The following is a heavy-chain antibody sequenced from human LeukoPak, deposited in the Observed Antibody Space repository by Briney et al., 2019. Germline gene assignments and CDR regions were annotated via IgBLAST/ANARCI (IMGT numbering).Heavy chain of an antibody. CDR2: VIPIFGTA. D-gene: IGHD3-9*01. CDR3: ARNRYDILTGYYRVWFDP. J-gene: IGHJ5*02. V-gene: IGHV1-69*13. Sequence: SVKVSCKASGGTFSSYAISWVRQAPGQGLEWMGGVIPIFGTANYAQKFQGRVTITADESTSTAYMELSSLRSEDTAVYYCARNRYDILTGYYRVWFDPWGQGTLVTVSS. CDR1: GGTFSSYA.